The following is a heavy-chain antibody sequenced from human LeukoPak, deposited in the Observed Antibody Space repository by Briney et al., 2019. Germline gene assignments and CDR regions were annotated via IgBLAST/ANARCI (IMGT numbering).Heavy chain of an antibody. Sequence: PGRSLRLSCAASGFTFSSYAMHWVRQAPGKGLEWVAVISYDGSNKYYADSVKSRFTISRDNSKNTLYLQMNSLRAEDTAVYYCARDVYSGYEKDYYYYYGMDVWGKGTTVTVSS. J-gene: IGHJ6*04. D-gene: IGHD5-12*01. CDR1: GFTFSSYA. CDR2: ISYDGSNK. CDR3: ARDVYSGYEKDYYYYYGMDV. V-gene: IGHV3-30*04.